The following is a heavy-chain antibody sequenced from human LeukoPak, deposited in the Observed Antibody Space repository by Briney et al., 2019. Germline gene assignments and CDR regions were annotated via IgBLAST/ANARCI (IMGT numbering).Heavy chain of an antibody. V-gene: IGHV4-31*03. CDR3: AREVRGCSGGSCMNWFDP. Sequence: SQTLSLTCTVSGGSISSGGYYWSWIRQHPGKGLEWIGYIYYSGSTYYNPSLKSRVTISVDRSKNQFSLKLSSVTAADTAVYYCAREVRGCSGGSCMNWFDPWGQGTLVTVSS. J-gene: IGHJ5*02. CDR2: IYYSGST. D-gene: IGHD2-15*01. CDR1: GGSISSGGYY.